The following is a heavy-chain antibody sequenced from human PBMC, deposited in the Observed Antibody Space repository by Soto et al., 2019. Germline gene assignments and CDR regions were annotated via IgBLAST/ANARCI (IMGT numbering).Heavy chain of an antibody. CDR2: ISYDGRNK. CDR3: ARGSFDGYFAY. Sequence: QVQLVESGGGVVQPGRSLRLSCAASGFTFSDYPMHWVRQAPGKGLEWVTFISYDGRNKHYADSLEGRFTISRDNSKNTVYLQVSSLRPEDTALYYCARGSFDGYFAYWGQGTLVTVSS. J-gene: IGHJ4*02. CDR1: GFTFSDYP. D-gene: IGHD3-9*01. V-gene: IGHV3-30*04.